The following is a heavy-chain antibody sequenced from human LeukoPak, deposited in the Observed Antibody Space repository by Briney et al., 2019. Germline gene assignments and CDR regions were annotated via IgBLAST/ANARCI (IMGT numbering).Heavy chain of an antibody. J-gene: IGHJ2*01. D-gene: IGHD3-22*01. CDR3: ARAPGAMILTL. V-gene: IGHV3-21*01. Sequence: GGSLRLSCAASGFTFSSYSMNWVRQAPGKGLEWVSSLSSDTTYIYYADSVKGRFTISRDNAKNSLYLQMNSLRAEDTAVYYCARAPGAMILTLWGRGTLVTVSS. CDR1: GFTFSSYS. CDR2: LSSDTTYI.